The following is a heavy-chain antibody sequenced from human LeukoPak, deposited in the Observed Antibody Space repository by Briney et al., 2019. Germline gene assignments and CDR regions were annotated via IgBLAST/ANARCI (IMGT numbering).Heavy chain of an antibody. CDR3: PGGYYYYYGMDV. Sequence: SESLSLTCTVSGGSISSYYWSWIRQPPGKGLEWIGYISYSGSTNYNPSLKSGVTISVDTSKKQSSLKLSSVPTAETPVYYCPGGYYYYYGMDVWGQGTTVTVSS. J-gene: IGHJ6*02. CDR2: ISYSGST. V-gene: IGHV4-59*08. CDR1: GGSISSYY.